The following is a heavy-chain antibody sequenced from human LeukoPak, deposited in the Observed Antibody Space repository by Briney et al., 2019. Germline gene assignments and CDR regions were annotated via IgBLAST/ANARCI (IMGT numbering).Heavy chain of an antibody. D-gene: IGHD6-13*01. CDR2: IYPGDSDT. CDR1: GFSFTTYW. V-gene: IGHV5-51*01. J-gene: IGHJ4*02. CDR3: ARRGGSSRGGYYFDY. Sequence: GESLKIPCKGSGFSFTTYWIGWVRRMPGKGLEWMGIIYPGDSDTRYSPSFQGQVTISADKSITTAYLQWSSLKASDTAMYYCARRGGSSRGGYYFDYWGQGTLVTVSS.